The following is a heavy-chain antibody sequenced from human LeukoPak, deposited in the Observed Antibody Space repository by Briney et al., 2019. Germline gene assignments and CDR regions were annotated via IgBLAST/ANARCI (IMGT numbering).Heavy chain of an antibody. D-gene: IGHD3-22*01. Sequence: SETLSLTCAVYSGSFSGYYWSWIRQPPGKGLEWIGEINHRGSTNYNPSLKSRVTMSVDTSKNQFSLKLSSVTAADTAVYYCASVQYYYDSSGYQDWSFDLWGRGTPVTVSS. J-gene: IGHJ2*01. CDR1: SGSFSGYY. CDR2: INHRGST. V-gene: IGHV4-34*01. CDR3: ASVQYYYDSSGYQDWSFDL.